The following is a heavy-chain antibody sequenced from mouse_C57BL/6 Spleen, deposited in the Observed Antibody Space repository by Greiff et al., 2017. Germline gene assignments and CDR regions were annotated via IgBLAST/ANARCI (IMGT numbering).Heavy chain of an antibody. CDR3: ARLFITTGSRAGAMDY. CDR2: ISGGGGNT. Sequence: EVQVVESGGGLVKPGGSLKLSCAASGFTFSSYTMSWVRQTPEKRLEWVATISGGGGNTYYPDSVKGRFTISRDNAKNTLYLQMSSLRSEDTALYYCARLFITTGSRAGAMDYWGQGTSVTVSS. CDR1: GFTFSSYT. V-gene: IGHV5-9*01. J-gene: IGHJ4*01. D-gene: IGHD1-1*01.